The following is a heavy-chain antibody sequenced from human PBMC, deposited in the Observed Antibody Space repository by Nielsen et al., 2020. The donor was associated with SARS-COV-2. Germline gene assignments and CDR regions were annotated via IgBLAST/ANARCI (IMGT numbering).Heavy chain of an antibody. J-gene: IGHJ6*02. CDR3: ARLMAINYGSGFYYGMDV. CDR2: IDPSDSYT. V-gene: IGHV5-10-1*01. CDR1: GYSFTSYW. Sequence: GGSLRLSCKGSGYSFTSYWISWVRQMPGKGLEWMGRIDPSDSYTNYSPSFQGHVTISADKSISTAYLQWSSLKASDTAMYYCARLMAINYGSGFYYGMDVWGQGTTVTVSS. D-gene: IGHD3-10*01.